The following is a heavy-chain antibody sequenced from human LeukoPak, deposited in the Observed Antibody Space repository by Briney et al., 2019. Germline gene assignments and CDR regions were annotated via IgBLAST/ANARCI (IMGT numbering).Heavy chain of an antibody. CDR2: IDTSGST. CDR3: AGSRFSEWLAHFDY. D-gene: IGHD3-3*01. V-gene: IGHV4-61*02. Sequence: SETLSLTCTVSGGSISSGSYYWSWIRQPAGKGREWIGRIDTSGSTNYNPSLRSRVTISVDTSKNQFSLKLSSVTAADTAVYYCAGSRFSEWLAHFDYWGQGTLVTVSS. CDR1: GGSISSGSYY. J-gene: IGHJ4*02.